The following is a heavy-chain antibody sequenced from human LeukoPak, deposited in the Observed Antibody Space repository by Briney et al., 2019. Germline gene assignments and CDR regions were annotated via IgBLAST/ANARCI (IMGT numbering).Heavy chain of an antibody. J-gene: IGHJ4*02. Sequence: GASVKVSCKASGGTFSSYAISWVRQAPGQGLEWMGRIIPISGTANYAQKFQGRVTITTDESTSTAYMELSSLRSEDTAVYYCASEHHSGHSYWGQGTLVTVSS. CDR2: IIPISGTA. D-gene: IGHD6-19*01. CDR3: ASEHHSGHSY. CDR1: GGTFSSYA. V-gene: IGHV1-69*05.